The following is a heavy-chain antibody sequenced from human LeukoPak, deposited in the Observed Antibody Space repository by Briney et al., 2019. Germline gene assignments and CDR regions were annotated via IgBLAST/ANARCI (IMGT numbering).Heavy chain of an antibody. D-gene: IGHD2/OR15-2a*01. CDR3: ASLAHFDGSTCYPDF. Sequence: ASVKVSCKASGYTFTDYYLHWLRQAPGQGLEWMGWMHPNSGGTNYAQNFQGRVTMTRDTPITTAYMELSRLTSDDTAVYYCASLAHFDGSTCYPDFWGQGTLVTVSS. CDR1: GYTFTDYY. V-gene: IGHV1-2*02. CDR2: MHPNSGGT. J-gene: IGHJ4*02.